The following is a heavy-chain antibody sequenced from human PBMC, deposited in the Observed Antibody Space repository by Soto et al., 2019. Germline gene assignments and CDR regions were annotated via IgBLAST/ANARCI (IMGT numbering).Heavy chain of an antibody. J-gene: IGHJ3*02. CDR3: ASPYYDILTGYYNVGAFDI. V-gene: IGHV4-39*01. CDR1: GGSISSSSYY. Sequence: PSETLSLTCTVSGGSISSSSYYWGWIRQPPGKGLEWIGSIYYSGSTYYNPSLKSRVTISVDTSKNQFSLKLSSVTAADTAVYYCASPYYDILTGYYNVGAFDIWGQGTMVTVSS. D-gene: IGHD3-9*01. CDR2: IYYSGST.